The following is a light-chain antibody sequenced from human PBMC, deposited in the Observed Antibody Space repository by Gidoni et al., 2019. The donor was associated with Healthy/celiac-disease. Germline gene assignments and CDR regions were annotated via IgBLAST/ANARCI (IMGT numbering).Light chain of an antibody. CDR2: GAS. CDR3: QQYGSSGT. J-gene: IGKJ1*01. CDR1: QSVSSSY. V-gene: IGKV3-20*01. Sequence: VLSPSPGTLSFSAGERATLSCRASQSVSSSYLAWYQQKPGQAPRLLNYGASSRAPGIPDRFSGSGSGTDFTLTISRLEPEDLTVYYCQQYGSSGTFGQGTKVEIK.